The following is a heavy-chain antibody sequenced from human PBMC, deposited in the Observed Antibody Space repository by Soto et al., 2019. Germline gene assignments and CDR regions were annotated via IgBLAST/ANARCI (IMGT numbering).Heavy chain of an antibody. D-gene: IGHD2-15*01. CDR1: GGSISGSD. CDR3: TKYRRTDAEGYSFDY. Sequence: SETVSLTCAVSGGSISGSDWSWIRQTPGKVLEWVGYIHYSGSTNYNPSLKSRVTLSVDSAKNQFSLQLSSVTAADTAVYFCTKYRRTDAEGYSFDYWGQRALVTVSS. V-gene: IGHV4-59*01. J-gene: IGHJ4*02. CDR2: IHYSGST.